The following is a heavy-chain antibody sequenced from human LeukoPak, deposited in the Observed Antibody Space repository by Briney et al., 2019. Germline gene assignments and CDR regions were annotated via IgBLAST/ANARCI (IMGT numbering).Heavy chain of an antibody. CDR2: IYYSGST. J-gene: IGHJ4*02. D-gene: IGHD2/OR15-2a*01. CDR3: ARGTWLPLLSFAY. V-gene: IGHV4-59*01. CDR1: GGSISSYY. Sequence: SETLSLTCTVSGGSISSYYWSWIRQPPVKGLEWIGYIYYSGSTNYNPSLKSRVTISVDTSKNQFSLKLSSVTAADTAVYYCARGTWLPLLSFAYWGQGTLVTVSS.